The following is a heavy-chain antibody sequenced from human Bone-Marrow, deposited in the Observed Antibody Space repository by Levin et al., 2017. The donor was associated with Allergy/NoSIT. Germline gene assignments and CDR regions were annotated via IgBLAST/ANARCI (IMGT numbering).Heavy chain of an antibody. CDR2: IDGRGEIT. CDR1: DSGFMFPSYA. J-gene: IGHJ6*02. Sequence: GESLKISCAASDSGFMFPSYAMNWVRQAPGKGLEWVSVIDGRGEITDYADSVKDRFTISRDNSKSTLYLQMNRLRVEDTALYYCAKGRVGVGPWGGTYRSGYDSRYHFYAMDVWGQGTTVTVAS. V-gene: IGHV3-23*01. CDR3: AKGRVGVGPWGGTYRSGYDSRYHFYAMDV. D-gene: IGHD5-12*01.